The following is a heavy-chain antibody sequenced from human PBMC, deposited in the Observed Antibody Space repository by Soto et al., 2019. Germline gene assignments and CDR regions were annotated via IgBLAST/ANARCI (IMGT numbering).Heavy chain of an antibody. Sequence: VYLLESGGALVQPGGSLRLSCAASGFTFGSHGMHWVRQAPGKGLEWVAVISYDETNEHYVDSVKGRFTISRDNSKSILYLQMNRLRPEDTAVYKCAKDLRTTISDYGMDVWGQGTTVTVSS. J-gene: IGHJ6*02. CDR2: ISYDETNE. CDR1: GFTFGSHG. V-gene: IGHV3-30*18. CDR3: AKDLRTTISDYGMDV.